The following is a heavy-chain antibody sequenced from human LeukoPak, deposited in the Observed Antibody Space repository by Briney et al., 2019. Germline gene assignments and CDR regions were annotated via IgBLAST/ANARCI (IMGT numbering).Heavy chain of an antibody. V-gene: IGHV4-59*01. Sequence: PSETLSLTCTVSGGSISSYYWSWIRQPPGKGLEWIGYIYYSGSTNYNPSLKSRVTISVDTSKNQFSLKLSSVTAADTAVYYCARVRTGVTPYYYYYYYMDVWGKGTTVTISS. CDR1: GGSISSYY. CDR3: ARVRTGVTPYYYYYYYMDV. D-gene: IGHD3-10*01. J-gene: IGHJ6*03. CDR2: IYYSGST.